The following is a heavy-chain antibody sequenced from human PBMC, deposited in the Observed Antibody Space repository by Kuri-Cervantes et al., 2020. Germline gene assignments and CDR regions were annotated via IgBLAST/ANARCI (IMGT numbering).Heavy chain of an antibody. CDR1: GFTFSDYY. V-gene: IGHV4-34*01. D-gene: IGHD3-10*01. CDR3: ARPFSGGAFDI. J-gene: IGHJ3*02. Sequence: GSLRLSCAASGFTFSDYYMSWIRQPPDKGLEWIGEINHRGSTNYNSSLKSRVTISVDTSKNQFSLKLSSVTAADTAVYYCARPFSGGAFDIWGQGTMVTVSS. CDR2: INHRGST.